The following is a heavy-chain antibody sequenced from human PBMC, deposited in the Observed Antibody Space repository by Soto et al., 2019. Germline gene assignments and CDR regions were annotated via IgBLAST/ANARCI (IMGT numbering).Heavy chain of an antibody. CDR3: ARGGQQQLVRARWFDP. V-gene: IGHV1-2*04. CDR2: INPNSGGT. Sequence: QVQLVQSGAEVKKPGASVKVSCKASGYTFTGYYMHWVRQAPGQGLEWMGWINPNSGGTNYAQKIQGWVTMTRDTSFSTAYMELSRLRSDDTAVYYCARGGQQQLVRARWFDPWGQGTLVTVSS. D-gene: IGHD6-13*01. J-gene: IGHJ5*02. CDR1: GYTFTGYY.